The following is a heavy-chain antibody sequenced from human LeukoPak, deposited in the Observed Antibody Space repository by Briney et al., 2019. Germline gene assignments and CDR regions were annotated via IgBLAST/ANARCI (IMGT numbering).Heavy chain of an antibody. CDR2: ISGSGATT. D-gene: IGHD3-16*02. J-gene: IGHJ4*02. Sequence: PAESLRLSCAPSGFTFCTSTTNRIRYPPRSVLEGLSTISGSGATTYYAEYVRGRLPIHRDNSKTTLYLNMNSLRAEDPAVYYCAKERAGYTHPYYFDYWGQGTLVTVSS. CDR3: AKERAGYTHPYYFDY. CDR1: GFTFCTST. V-gene: IGHV3-23*01.